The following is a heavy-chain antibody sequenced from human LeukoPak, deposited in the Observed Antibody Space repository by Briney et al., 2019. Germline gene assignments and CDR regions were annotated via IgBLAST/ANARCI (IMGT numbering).Heavy chain of an antibody. D-gene: IGHD6-13*01. CDR1: GYTFTGYY. V-gene: IGHV1-2*02. J-gene: IGHJ4*02. CDR3: ARVGYSSRGGFDY. CDR2: INPNSGDT. Sequence: GASVKVSCKASGYTFTGYYMHWVRQAPGQGLEWMGWINPNSGDTNYAQKFQGRVTMTRDTSISTAYMELSRLRSEDTAVYYCARVGYSSRGGFDYWGQGTLVTVSS.